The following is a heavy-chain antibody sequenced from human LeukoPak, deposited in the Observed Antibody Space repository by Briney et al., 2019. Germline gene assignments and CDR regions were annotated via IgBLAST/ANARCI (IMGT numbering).Heavy chain of an antibody. D-gene: IGHD1-26*01. J-gene: IGHJ4*02. V-gene: IGHV3-48*04. Sequence: PGGSLRLSCAASGFTFTSYSMNWVRQAPGEGLEWISYISSSSSSTYYADSVTGRVTISRDNAKNSLYLQMNSLRAEDTAVYYCAKSLWGTGATTISDYWGQGTLATVSS. CDR3: AKSLWGTGATTISDY. CDR1: GFTFTSYS. CDR2: ISSSSSST.